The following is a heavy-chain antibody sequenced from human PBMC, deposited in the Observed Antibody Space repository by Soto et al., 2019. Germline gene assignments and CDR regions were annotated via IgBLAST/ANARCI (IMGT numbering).Heavy chain of an antibody. J-gene: IGHJ4*02. CDR1: GFTFSNAW. CDR3: TTDSEYYYDSSGYYYFSWGTPSNSN. D-gene: IGHD3-22*01. Sequence: GGSLRLSCAASGFTFSNAWMSWVRQAPGKGLEWVGRIKSKTDGGTTDYAAPVKGRFTISRDDSKNTLYLQMNSLKTEDTAVYYCTTDSEYYYDSSGYYYFSWGTPSNSNWGQGTLVTVSS. CDR2: IKSKTDGGTT. V-gene: IGHV3-15*01.